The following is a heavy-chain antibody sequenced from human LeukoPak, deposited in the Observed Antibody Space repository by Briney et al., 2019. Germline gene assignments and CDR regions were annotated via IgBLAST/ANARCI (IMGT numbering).Heavy chain of an antibody. D-gene: IGHD6-19*01. Sequence: GGSLRLSCAASGFTFSSYWMSWVRQAPGKGLEWVANIKQDGSEKYYVDSVKGRFTISRDNAKNSLYLQMNSLRAEDTAVYYCARLYGSGWYRNYYYMDVWGKGTTVTISS. CDR1: GFTFSSYW. J-gene: IGHJ6*03. CDR2: IKQDGSEK. V-gene: IGHV3-7*01. CDR3: ARLYGSGWYRNYYYMDV.